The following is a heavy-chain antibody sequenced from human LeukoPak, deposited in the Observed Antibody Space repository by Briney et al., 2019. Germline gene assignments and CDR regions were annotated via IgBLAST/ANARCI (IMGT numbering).Heavy chain of an antibody. V-gene: IGHV3-30*02. J-gene: IGHJ4*02. CDR3: AKGSSDWGSN. D-gene: IGHD7-27*01. CDR2: IRYDGNNK. Sequence: GGSLRLSCAASGFTFSNYGMHWVRQAPGKGLEWVAFIRYDGNNKYYADSVKGRFTISRDNSMNTLYLQMNSLRGEDTAVYYCAKGSSDWGSNWGQGTLVTVSS. CDR1: GFTFSNYG.